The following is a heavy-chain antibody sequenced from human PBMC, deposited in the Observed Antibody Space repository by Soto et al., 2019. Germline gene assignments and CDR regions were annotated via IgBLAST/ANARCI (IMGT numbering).Heavy chain of an antibody. CDR2: IYYSGST. V-gene: IGHV4-59*01. CDR3: ARVKSFWSRYYWFYFDY. J-gene: IGHJ4*02. Sequence: SETLSLTCTVSGGSISSYCWSWIRQPPGKGLEWIGYIYYSGSTNYNPSLKSRVTISVDTSKNQFSLKLSSVTAADTAVYYCARVKSFWSRYYWFYFDYWGQGTLVTVSS. D-gene: IGHD3-3*01. CDR1: GGSISSYC.